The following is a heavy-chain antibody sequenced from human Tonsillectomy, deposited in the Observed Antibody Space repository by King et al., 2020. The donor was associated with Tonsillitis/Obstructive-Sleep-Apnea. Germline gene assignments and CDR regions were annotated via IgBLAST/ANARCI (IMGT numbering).Heavy chain of an antibody. D-gene: IGHD3-10*01. Sequence: GQLQQWGAGLLKSSETLSLTCAVYGGSFSGYYWSWIRQPPGKGLDWIGEINHSGSSIYNPSLKSRFTITVDTSKNQISLKLSSVTAADTAVYYCARGTKWFRELLFGYWGQGTLVTVSS. V-gene: IGHV4-34*01. CDR3: ARGTKWFRELLFGY. J-gene: IGHJ4*02. CDR1: GGSFSGYY. CDR2: INHSGSS.